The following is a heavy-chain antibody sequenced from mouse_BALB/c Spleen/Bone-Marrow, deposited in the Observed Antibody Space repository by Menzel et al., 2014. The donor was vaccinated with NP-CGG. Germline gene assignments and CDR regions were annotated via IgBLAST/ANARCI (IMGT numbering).Heavy chain of an antibody. CDR2: ISYSGST. J-gene: IGHJ1*01. D-gene: IGHD2-1*01. V-gene: IGHV3-8*02. CDR3: ARRDYGKHFDV. Sequence: EVKLVESGPRLVKPSQTLSLTCSVTGDSITSGYWNWIRKFPGNKLEYMGHISYSGSTYYNPSLKSRISITRDTSTNQYYLQLNPVTTEDTATYYCARRDYGKHFDVWGAGTTVTVSS. CDR1: GDSITSGY.